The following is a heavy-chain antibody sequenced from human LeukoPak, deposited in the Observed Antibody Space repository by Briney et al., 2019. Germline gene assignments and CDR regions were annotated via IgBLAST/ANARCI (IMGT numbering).Heavy chain of an antibody. CDR1: GFTFSSYA. J-gene: IGHJ6*02. Sequence: GGSLRLSCAASGFTFSSYAMSWVRQAPGKGLEWVSAISGSGGSTYYADSVKGRFTISRDNSKNTLYLQMNSLRAEDTAVYYCAKETCSSTSCYEGDYYYYGMDVWGQGTTVTVS. CDR3: AKETCSSTSCYEGDYYYYGMDV. CDR2: ISGSGGST. V-gene: IGHV3-23*01. D-gene: IGHD2-2*01.